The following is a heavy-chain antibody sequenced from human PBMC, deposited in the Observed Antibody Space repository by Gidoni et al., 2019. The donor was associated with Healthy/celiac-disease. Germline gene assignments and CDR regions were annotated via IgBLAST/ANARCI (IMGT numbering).Heavy chain of an antibody. Sequence: VELVELGGGVVQPGWSLTLFCAASGVTFRRYGMHWVRQGAGQGLACVAVIWYYASNKFYSDSVMGRFTISRDNSKTTLYLHTNSLRADDTAVYYCAIDLPNGYGYYDSSGSPDYWGQGTLVTVSS. J-gene: IGHJ4*02. CDR3: AIDLPNGYGYYDSSGSPDY. D-gene: IGHD3-22*01. CDR1: GVTFRRYG. V-gene: IGHV3-33*01. CDR2: IWYYASNK.